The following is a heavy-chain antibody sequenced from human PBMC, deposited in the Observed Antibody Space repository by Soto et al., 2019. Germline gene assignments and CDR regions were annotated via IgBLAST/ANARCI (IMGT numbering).Heavy chain of an antibody. Sequence: PGGSLRLSCAASGFTSNTYWMSWVRQAPGKGLEWVANIKEDGSEKYYVDSVKGRFTISTDNAKNLLYLQMNSLGAGDTAMYYCARFTRGSSGDYWGQGTLVTVSS. J-gene: IGHJ4*02. D-gene: IGHD6-25*01. CDR2: IKEDGSEK. V-gene: IGHV3-7*01. CDR3: ARFTRGSSGDY. CDR1: GFTSNTYW.